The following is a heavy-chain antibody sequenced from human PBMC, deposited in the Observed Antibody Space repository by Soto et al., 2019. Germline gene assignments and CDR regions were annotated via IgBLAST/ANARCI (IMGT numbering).Heavy chain of an antibody. CDR1: GFTFSSYG. D-gene: IGHD3-10*01. V-gene: IGHV3-30*03. CDR3: ATQITVYAFDT. J-gene: IGHJ3*02. Sequence: QVQLVESGGGVVQPGRSLRLSCAASGFTFSSYGMHWVRQAPGKGLEWVAVISNDGSNKYYADSVKGRFTISRDNSKNTLYLQMNSLRAEYTAVYYCATQITVYAFDTWGQGTMVTVSS. CDR2: ISNDGSNK.